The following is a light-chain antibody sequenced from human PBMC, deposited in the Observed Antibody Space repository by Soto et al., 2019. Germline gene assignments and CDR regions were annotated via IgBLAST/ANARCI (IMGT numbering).Light chain of an antibody. CDR1: SNDVGAYKY. Sequence: QSALTQPASVSGSPGQSITISCTGTSNDVGAYKYVSWYQQLPGKAPKLMIYEVSNQPSGVSNRFSGSKSGNTASLTISGLQAEDEADYYCSSYTSTSTLFGGGTKLTVL. J-gene: IGLJ3*02. CDR3: SSYTSTSTL. V-gene: IGLV2-14*01. CDR2: EVS.